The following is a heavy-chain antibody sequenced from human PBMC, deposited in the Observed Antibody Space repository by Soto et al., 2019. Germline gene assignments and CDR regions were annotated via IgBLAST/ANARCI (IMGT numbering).Heavy chain of an antibody. J-gene: IGHJ4*02. V-gene: IGHV4-59*01. CDR2: IYNSGST. Sequence: QVQLQESGPGLVKPSETLSLTCTVSGGSISSYYWSWIRQPPGKGLEWIGYIYNSGSTNYNPSLKSRVTISVDTSKNQFSLKLSSVTAADTAVYYCARLGTVTTYDYWGQGTLVTVSS. CDR1: GGSISSYY. CDR3: ARLGTVTTYDY. D-gene: IGHD4-17*01.